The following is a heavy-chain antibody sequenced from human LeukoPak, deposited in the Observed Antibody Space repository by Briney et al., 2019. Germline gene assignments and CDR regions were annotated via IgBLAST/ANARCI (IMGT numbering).Heavy chain of an antibody. CDR3: ARVASSGTYGDY. D-gene: IGHD1-26*01. V-gene: IGHV3-64*01. CDR2: ISNNGGTT. Sequence: PGGSLRLSCAASGFTFSSYTMHWVRQAPGKGLEYVSAISNNGGTTYYAISVKGRFTISRDNSKNTLYLQMGSLRVEDMAVYYCARVASSGTYGDYWGQGTLVTVSS. CDR1: GFTFSSYT. J-gene: IGHJ4*02.